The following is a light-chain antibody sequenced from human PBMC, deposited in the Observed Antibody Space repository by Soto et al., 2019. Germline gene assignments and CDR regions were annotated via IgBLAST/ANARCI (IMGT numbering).Light chain of an antibody. CDR1: QSISNN. CDR2: GAS. J-gene: IGKJ1*01. CDR3: HQYNGWPRT. V-gene: IGKV3-15*01. Sequence: EIVMTQSPATLSVSPGARAPLSCRASQSISNNLAWYPQKPGQAPSLLFYGASNRASGVPARFSGSGSGTEFTLTISSLQSEDFAIYYCHQYNGWPRTFGQGTKVDI.